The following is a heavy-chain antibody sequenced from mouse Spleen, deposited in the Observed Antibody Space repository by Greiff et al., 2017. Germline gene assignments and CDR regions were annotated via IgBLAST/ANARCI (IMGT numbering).Heavy chain of an antibody. J-gene: IGHJ2*01. D-gene: IGHD2-10*01. Sequence: EVHLVESGGGLVKPGGSLKLSCAASGFTFSDYGMHWVRQAPGKGLEWVGYISSGSSTICYSDTVKGRVTISRDNAKNTLFLQMTSRRSEDTAMYYCASYDYWGQGTTLTVSS. CDR2: ISSGSSTI. V-gene: IGHV5-17*01. CDR3: ASYDY. CDR1: GFTFSDYG.